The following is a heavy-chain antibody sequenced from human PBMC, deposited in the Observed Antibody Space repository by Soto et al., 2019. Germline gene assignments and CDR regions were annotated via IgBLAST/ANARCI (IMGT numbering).Heavy chain of an antibody. V-gene: IGHV4-59*01. CDR2: IYYGGST. D-gene: IGHD2-21*02. J-gene: IGHJ6*02. CDR3: ARDLWGYCGTDCYPLDV. Sequence: SETLSLTCTVSGGSISPYYWSWIRQPPGKGLEWVGYIYYGGSTGYNPSLKSRITISVDTSKNQFSLKLSSVTAADTAVYYCARDLWGYCGTDCYPLDVWGQGTTVTVSS. CDR1: GGSISPYY.